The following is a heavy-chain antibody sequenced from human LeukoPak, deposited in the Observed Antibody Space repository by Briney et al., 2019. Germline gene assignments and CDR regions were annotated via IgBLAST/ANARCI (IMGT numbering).Heavy chain of an antibody. D-gene: IGHD4-17*01. Sequence: SETLSLTCAVSGGSISSSNWWSWVRQPPGKGLEWIGEIYHSGSTNYNPSLKSRVTISVDKSKNQFSLKLSSVTAADMAVYYCARDLTIDYGDYGGDAGWGQGTLVTVSS. CDR1: GGSISSSNW. V-gene: IGHV4-4*02. CDR2: IYHSGST. CDR3: ARDLTIDYGDYGGDAG. J-gene: IGHJ4*02.